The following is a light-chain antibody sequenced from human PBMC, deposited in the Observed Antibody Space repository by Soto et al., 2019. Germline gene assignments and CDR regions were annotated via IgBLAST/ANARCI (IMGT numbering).Light chain of an antibody. CDR1: SSDVGAYHY. V-gene: IGLV2-14*03. Sequence: QSALTQPASVSGSPGQSITISCTGTSSDVGAYHYVSWYQRHPGKAPRLMIYDVSNRPSGVSDRFSGSKSGNTASLTISGLQAEDEADYYCSSYSNSRTLVFGGGTKVTV. CDR2: DVS. CDR3: SSYSNSRTLV. J-gene: IGLJ2*01.